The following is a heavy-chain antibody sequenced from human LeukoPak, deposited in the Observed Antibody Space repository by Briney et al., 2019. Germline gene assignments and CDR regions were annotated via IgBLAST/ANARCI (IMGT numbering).Heavy chain of an antibody. V-gene: IGHV3-9*01. Sequence: PGRSLRLSCAASGFTFDDYAMHWVRQAPGKGLEWVSGISWNSGSIVYADSVQGRFTISRDNAKNSLYLQMNSLRAEDTALYYCAKDTGIAVAGTALDYWGQGTLVTVSS. CDR1: GFTFDDYA. CDR3: AKDTGIAVAGTALDY. CDR2: ISWNSGSI. J-gene: IGHJ4*02. D-gene: IGHD6-19*01.